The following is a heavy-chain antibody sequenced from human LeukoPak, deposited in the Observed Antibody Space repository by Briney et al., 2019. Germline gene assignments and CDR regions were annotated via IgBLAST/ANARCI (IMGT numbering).Heavy chain of an antibody. CDR3: ARVVVPAAYYYYYYGMDV. D-gene: IGHD2-2*01. J-gene: IGHJ6*02. V-gene: IGHV5-51*01. CDR1: GYSFTSYW. Sequence: GESLKISCKGSGYSFTSYWIGWVRQMPGKGLEWMGIIYPGDSDTRHSPSFQGQVTISADKSISTAYLQWSSLKASDTAMYYCARVVVPAAYYYYYYGMDVWGQGTTVTVSS. CDR2: IYPGDSDT.